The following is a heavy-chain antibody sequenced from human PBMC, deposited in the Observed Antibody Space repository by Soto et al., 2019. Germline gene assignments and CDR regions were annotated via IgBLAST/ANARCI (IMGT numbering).Heavy chain of an antibody. Sequence: SETLSLTCTVSGDSISGSPYFWGWIRQPPGKRLEWIGSIFYDVYTFYTPSLKSRVTISVDTSKNQFSLKLTSVAAADTAIYFCARLQAAVPHYWGQGIQVTVSS. CDR2: IFYDVYT. D-gene: IGHD6-13*01. V-gene: IGHV4-39*01. CDR3: ARLQAAVPHY. CDR1: GDSISGSPYF. J-gene: IGHJ4*02.